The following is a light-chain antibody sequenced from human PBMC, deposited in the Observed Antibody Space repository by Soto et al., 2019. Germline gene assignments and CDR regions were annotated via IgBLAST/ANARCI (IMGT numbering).Light chain of an antibody. V-gene: IGLV2-23*01. CDR3: CSYAGSGTDNYV. Sequence: SALTQPASVSGSPGQSITISCTGTSSDIGTYNLVSWYQHYPGKAPKLMIYEGIKRPSGVSNRFSGSKSGNTAFLTISGLQAEYEADYYCCSYAGSGTDNYVFGSGTKVTVL. CDR1: SSDIGTYNL. CDR2: EGI. J-gene: IGLJ1*01.